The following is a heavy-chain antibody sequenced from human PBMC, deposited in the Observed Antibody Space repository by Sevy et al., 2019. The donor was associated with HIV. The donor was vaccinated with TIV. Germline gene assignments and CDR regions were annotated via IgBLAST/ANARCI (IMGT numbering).Heavy chain of an antibody. Sequence: ASVKVSCKASGYTFTSYGISWVRQAPGLGLEWMGWISAYNDNTNYAQKLQGRVTMTTDTSTSTAYMELRSLRSDDTAVYYCARVWRGYDFWSGYSSYYYYGMDVWGQGTTVTVSS. CDR2: ISAYNDNT. D-gene: IGHD3-3*01. J-gene: IGHJ6*02. CDR3: ARVWRGYDFWSGYSSYYYYGMDV. CDR1: GYTFTSYG. V-gene: IGHV1-18*01.